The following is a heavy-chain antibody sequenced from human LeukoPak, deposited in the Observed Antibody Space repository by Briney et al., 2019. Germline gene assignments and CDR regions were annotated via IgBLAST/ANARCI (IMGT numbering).Heavy chain of an antibody. J-gene: IGHJ4*02. CDR1: GFTFSNYW. V-gene: IGHV3-7*01. CDR2: IKQDRSEK. Sequence: GGSLRLSCAASGFTFSNYWMNWVRQAPGKGLEWVANIKQDRSEKYYVDSVKGRFTISRDNGKNSLYLQMNSLRAEDTAVYYCASLAYYFDYWGQGTLVTVSS. CDR3: ASLAYYFDY.